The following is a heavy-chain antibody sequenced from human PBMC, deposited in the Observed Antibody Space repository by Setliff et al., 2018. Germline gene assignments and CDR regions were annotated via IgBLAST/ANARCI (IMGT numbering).Heavy chain of an antibody. CDR2: ISSGSNSI. D-gene: IGHD2-21*02. CDR3: AKSGGDHCCPLYHHYYMDV. CDR1: GFTFSIYS. Sequence: GGSLRLSCAASGFTFSIYSINWVRQAPGKGLEWISYISSGSNSIYYADSVKGRFTISRDNARNSLYLQMDCLRPEDTAVYYCAKSGGDHCCPLYHHYYMDVWGTGTTVTVSS. J-gene: IGHJ6*03. V-gene: IGHV3-48*01.